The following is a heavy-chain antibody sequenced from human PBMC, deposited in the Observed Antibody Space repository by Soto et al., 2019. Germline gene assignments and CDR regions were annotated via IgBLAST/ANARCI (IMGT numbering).Heavy chain of an antibody. J-gene: IGHJ6*02. V-gene: IGHV6-1*01. Sequence: SQTLSLTCVISGDSVSSNSAAWNWIRQSPSRGLEWLGRTYYRSKWYNDYAVSVKSLITINPDTSKNQLSLQLNSVTPEDTAVYYCARDVRRAGDTNNYYYGMDVWGQGTTVTVSS. CDR2: TYYRSKWYN. CDR3: ARDVRRAGDTNNYYYGMDV. D-gene: IGHD1-26*01. CDR1: GDSVSSNSAA.